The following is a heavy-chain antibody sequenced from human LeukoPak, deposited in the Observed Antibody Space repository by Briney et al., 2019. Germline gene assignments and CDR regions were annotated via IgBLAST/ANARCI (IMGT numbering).Heavy chain of an antibody. CDR3: ARDTCGGDCYPKINWFDP. CDR2: IYTSGST. V-gene: IGHV4-39*07. J-gene: IGHJ5*02. CDR1: GGSISSSSYY. D-gene: IGHD2-21*02. Sequence: SETLSLTCTVSGGSISSSSYYWGWIRQPPGKGLEWIGSIYTSGSTNYNPSLKSRVTISVDTSKNQFSLKLSSVTAADTAVYYCARDTCGGDCYPKINWFDPWGQGTLVTVSS.